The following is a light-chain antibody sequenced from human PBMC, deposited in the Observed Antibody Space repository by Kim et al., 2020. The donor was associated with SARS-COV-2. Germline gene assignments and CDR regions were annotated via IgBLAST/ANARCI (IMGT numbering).Light chain of an antibody. CDR1: QGISSS. V-gene: IGKV1-12*01. CDR2: AAS. CDR3: QQANSFPLT. J-gene: IGKJ4*02. Sequence: SASVGDRVTITCRASQGISSSLAWYQQKPGKAPKLLIYAASTLETGVPSRFSGSGSGTDFTLTISSLQPEDFASYYCQQANSFPLTLGGGTKVEIK.